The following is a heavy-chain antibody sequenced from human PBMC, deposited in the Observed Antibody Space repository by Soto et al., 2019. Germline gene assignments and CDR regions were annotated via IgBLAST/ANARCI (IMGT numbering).Heavy chain of an antibody. CDR2: IYPGDSDT. V-gene: IGHV5-51*01. CDR3: ARASGSDGMDV. Sequence: GESLKISCNGSGYSFTNYWIVRVRQMPGKGLEWMGSIYPGDSDTRYRPSFQGQVTISADESITTAYLQWTSLKASDTAMYYCARASGSDGMDVWGQGTTVTVSS. J-gene: IGHJ6*02. CDR1: GYSFTNYW.